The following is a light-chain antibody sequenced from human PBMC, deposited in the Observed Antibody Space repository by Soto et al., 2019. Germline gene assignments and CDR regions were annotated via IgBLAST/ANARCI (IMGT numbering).Light chain of an antibody. J-gene: IGKJ5*01. CDR2: GTS. V-gene: IGKV3-20*01. Sequence: EIVLTQSPGTLSLSPGERVTLSCRASQSIDNNHLAWYQQKPGQAPRLLIHGTSNRATGIPDRFSGSGSGTDFTLTFSRLEPEDFAVYYCQQYYDWPITFGQGTRLEI. CDR3: QQYYDWPIT. CDR1: QSIDNNH.